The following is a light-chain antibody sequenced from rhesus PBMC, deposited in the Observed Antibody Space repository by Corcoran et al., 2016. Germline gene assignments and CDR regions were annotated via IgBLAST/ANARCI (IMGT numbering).Light chain of an antibody. CDR1: QGISND. J-gene: IGKJ4*01. V-gene: IGKV1-33*01. Sequence: DIQMTQSPSSLSSSVGDRVTITCQASQGISNDLAWYQQKPGKVPKLLINAASTLHSGAPSRFSGSASVTDFTLTISSLQPEDFAAYFFQQRSGFPLTFGGGTKVEI. CDR3: QQRSGFPLT. CDR2: AAS.